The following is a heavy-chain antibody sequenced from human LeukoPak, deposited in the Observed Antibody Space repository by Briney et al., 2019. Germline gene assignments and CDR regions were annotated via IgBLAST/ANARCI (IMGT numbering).Heavy chain of an antibody. J-gene: IGHJ6*03. CDR1: GYTFTSYY. D-gene: IGHD6-13*01. CDR3: VREHLSSSWDLRREFYYMDV. CDR2: INPSGGST. V-gene: IGHV1-46*01. Sequence: ASVKVSCKASGYTFTSYYMHWVRQAPGQGLEWMGIINPSGGSTSYAQKFQGRVTMTRDMSTSTVYMELSSLRSEDTAVYYCVREHLSSSWDLRREFYYMDVWGKGTTVTVSS.